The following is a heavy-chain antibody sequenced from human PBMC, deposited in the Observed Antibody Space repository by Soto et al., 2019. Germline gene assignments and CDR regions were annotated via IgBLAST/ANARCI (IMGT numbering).Heavy chain of an antibody. Sequence: QVQLVQSGAEVKKPGSSVKVSCKAAGGTFSSYTISWVRQAPGQGLEWMGRIIPILGIANYAHKFQGRVTITAAESTRXXXXXXXXXXXXXXXXXXXXXXXXXXXXYYGMDVWGQGTTVTVSS. CDR2: IIPILGIA. CDR3: XXXXXXXXXYYGMDV. J-gene: IGHJ6*02. CDR1: GGTFSSYT. V-gene: IGHV1-69*02.